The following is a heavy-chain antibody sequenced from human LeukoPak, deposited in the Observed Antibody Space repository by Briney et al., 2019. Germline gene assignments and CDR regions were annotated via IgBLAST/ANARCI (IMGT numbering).Heavy chain of an antibody. Sequence: PSETLSLTCTVSGGYISSSSYFWAWIRQPPGKGLECIGSMSYSGSTYYNPSLKSRVTISVDTSKNQFSLKLTSVTAADTAVYCCARHLRSVYDPRAFDYWGQGTLVTVSS. V-gene: IGHV4-39*01. CDR3: ARHLRSVYDPRAFDY. D-gene: IGHD5/OR15-5a*01. CDR1: GGYISSSSYF. J-gene: IGHJ4*02. CDR2: MSYSGST.